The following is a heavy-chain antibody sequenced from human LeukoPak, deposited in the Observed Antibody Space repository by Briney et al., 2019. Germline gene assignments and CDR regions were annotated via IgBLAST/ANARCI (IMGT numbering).Heavy chain of an antibody. Sequence: ASVKVSCKASGGTFSSYAISWVRQAPGQGLEWMGGIIPIFGTANYAQKFQGRVTITADESTSTAYMELSSLRSEDTAVYYCASSPATLELGDYWGQGTLVTVSS. CDR1: GGTFSSYA. CDR3: ASSPATLELGDY. CDR2: IIPIFGTA. D-gene: IGHD1-7*01. V-gene: IGHV1-69*13. J-gene: IGHJ4*02.